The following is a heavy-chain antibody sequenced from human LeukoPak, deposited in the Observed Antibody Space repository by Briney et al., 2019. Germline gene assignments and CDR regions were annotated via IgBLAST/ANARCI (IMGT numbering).Heavy chain of an antibody. Sequence: PSETLSLTCTVSGGSISSYYWSWIRQPPGKGLEWIGYIYYSGSTNYNPSLKSRVTISVDTSKNQFPLKLSSVTAADTAVYYCARVSDGSNYSKIDYWGQGTLVTVSS. V-gene: IGHV4-59*01. CDR3: ARVSDGSNYSKIDY. CDR1: GGSISSYY. D-gene: IGHD1-26*01. J-gene: IGHJ4*02. CDR2: IYYSGST.